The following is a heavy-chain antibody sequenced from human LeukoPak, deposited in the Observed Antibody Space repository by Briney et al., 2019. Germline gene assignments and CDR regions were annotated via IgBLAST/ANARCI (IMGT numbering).Heavy chain of an antibody. Sequence: SVKVSCKASGGTFSSYAISWVRQAPGQGLEWMGGIIPIFGTANYAQKFQGRVTITADEPTSTAYMELSSLRSEDTAVYYCAREVGGATGFGHDYWGQGTLVTVSS. J-gene: IGHJ4*02. CDR2: IIPIFGTA. D-gene: IGHD1-26*01. V-gene: IGHV1-69*13. CDR3: AREVGGATGFGHDY. CDR1: GGTFSSYA.